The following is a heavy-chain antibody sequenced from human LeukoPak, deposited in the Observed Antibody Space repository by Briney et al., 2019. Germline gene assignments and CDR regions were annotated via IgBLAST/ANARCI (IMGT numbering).Heavy chain of an antibody. V-gene: IGHV4-39*01. CDR1: GGSISSSSYY. CDR3: ARLHSGYLDDAFDI. Sequence: SETLSLTCTVSGGSISSSSYYWGWIRQPPGRGLEWIGNIYYSGYTYYNPSLKSRVTISVDTSKNHFSLKLSSVTAADTAVYYCARLHSGYLDDAFDIWGQGTMVTVSS. CDR2: IYYSGYT. D-gene: IGHD5-12*01. J-gene: IGHJ3*02.